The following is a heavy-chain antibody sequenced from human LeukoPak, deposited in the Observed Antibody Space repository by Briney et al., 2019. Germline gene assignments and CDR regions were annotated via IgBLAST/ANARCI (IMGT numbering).Heavy chain of an antibody. D-gene: IGHD3-16*01. J-gene: IGHJ3*02. CDR3: AALPRGDPNGNAFDI. V-gene: IGHV1-8*03. CDR1: GYTFTSYD. Sequence: ASVKVSCKASGYTFTSYDINWVRQATGQGLEWLGWMNPNSGNTGYAQKFQGRVTITRNTSTSTANMELSSLRSEDTSVYYCAALPRGDPNGNAFDIWGQGTMVTVSS. CDR2: MNPNSGNT.